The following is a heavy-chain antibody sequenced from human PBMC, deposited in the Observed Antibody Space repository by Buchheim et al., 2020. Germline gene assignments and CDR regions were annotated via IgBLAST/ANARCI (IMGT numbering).Heavy chain of an antibody. CDR3: ATNPYREYWFDP. J-gene: IGHJ5*02. CDR1: GFTFSSYG. Sequence: QVQLVESGGGVVQPGRSLRLSCAASGFTFSSYGMHWVRQAPGKGLEWVAVISYDGGNNFYADSVKGRFTISRDNSKNMLYLHMNGLRPDDTAVYYCATNPYREYWFDPWGQGTL. CDR2: ISYDGGNN. V-gene: IGHV3-30*03.